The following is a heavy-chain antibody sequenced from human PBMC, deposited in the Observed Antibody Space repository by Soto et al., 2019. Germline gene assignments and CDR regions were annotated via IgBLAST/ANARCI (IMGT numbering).Heavy chain of an antibody. CDR1: GGSISSYY. CDR3: AKLRYFDWSAYNWFEY. J-gene: IGHJ5*01. D-gene: IGHD3-9*01. CDR2: IYYSGST. V-gene: IGHV4-59*08. Sequence: SETLSLTCTVSGGSISSYYWSCIRQPPGKGLEWIGYIYYSGSTNYNPSLKSRVTISVDTSKNQFSLKLSSVTAADTAVYHCAKLRYFDWSAYNWFEYWGQGTPVTVSS.